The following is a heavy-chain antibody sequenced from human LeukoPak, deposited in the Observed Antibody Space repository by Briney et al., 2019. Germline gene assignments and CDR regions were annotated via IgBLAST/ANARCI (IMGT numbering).Heavy chain of an antibody. CDR1: GFTFGDYA. CDR3: TREWGVVP. V-gene: IGHV3-49*04. Sequence: GGSLRLSCTASGFTFGDYAVSWVRQAPGKGLEGVGFIRSKAYGGTTEYAASVKGIFTISRDDSKTIAYLQMHSLKTEDTAVYYCTREWGVVPWGQGTLVTVSS. D-gene: IGHD3-10*01. J-gene: IGHJ5*02. CDR2: IRSKAYGGTT.